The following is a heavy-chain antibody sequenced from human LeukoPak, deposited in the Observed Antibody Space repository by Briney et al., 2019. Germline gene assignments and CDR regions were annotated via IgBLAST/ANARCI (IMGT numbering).Heavy chain of an antibody. CDR1: GFTFGSYG. J-gene: IGHJ6*03. CDR2: ISYDGSNK. CDR3: AKDWRRIVVVGPITRHGNYMDV. Sequence: GGSLRLSCAASGFTFGSYGMHWVRQAPGKGLEWVAVISYDGSNKYYADSVKGPFTISRDNSRNTLYLQMNSLGPEDTAVYYCAKDWRRIVVVGPITRHGNYMDVWGKGTTVTISS. D-gene: IGHD2-15*01. V-gene: IGHV3-30*18.